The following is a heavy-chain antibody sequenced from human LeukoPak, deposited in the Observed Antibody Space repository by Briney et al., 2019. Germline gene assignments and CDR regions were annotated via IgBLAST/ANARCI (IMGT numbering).Heavy chain of an antibody. CDR3: AHRRRYYEAYAFDI. J-gene: IGHJ3*02. D-gene: IGHD3-22*01. V-gene: IGHV2-5*01. Sequence: SGPTLGNPTQTLTLTCTFSGFSLSTSGVGVGWIRQPPGKALEWLALIYWNDDKRYSPSLKSRLTITKDTSKNQVVLTMTNMDPVDTATYYCAHRRRYYEAYAFDIWGQGTMVTVSS. CDR1: GFSLSTSGVG. CDR2: IYWNDDK.